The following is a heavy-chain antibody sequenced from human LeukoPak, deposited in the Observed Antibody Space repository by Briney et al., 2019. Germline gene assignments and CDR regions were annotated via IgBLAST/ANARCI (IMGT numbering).Heavy chain of an antibody. D-gene: IGHD3-22*01. CDR3: AKGGYSYDGSGHNYFDY. Sequence: GGSLRLSCAASGFTFSSYAMHWVRQAPGKGLGWVAVISYDGSNKYYADSVKGRFTISRDNSKNTLYLQMNSLRAEDTAVYYCAKGGYSYDGSGHNYFDYWGQGTLVTVSS. CDR2: ISYDGSNK. J-gene: IGHJ4*02. CDR1: GFTFSSYA. V-gene: IGHV3-30*04.